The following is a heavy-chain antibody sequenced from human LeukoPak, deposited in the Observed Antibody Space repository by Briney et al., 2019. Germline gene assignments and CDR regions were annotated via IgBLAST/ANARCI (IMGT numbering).Heavy chain of an antibody. V-gene: IGHV3-30*04. D-gene: IGHD2-15*01. CDR2: ISYDGSNK. J-gene: IGHJ6*02. CDR3: AKDGGIRCSGGSCYNYGMDV. CDR1: GFTFSSYA. Sequence: GGSLRLSCAASGFTFSSYAMHWVRQALGKGLEWVAVISYDGSNKYYADSVKGRFTISRDNSKNTLYLQMNSLRAEDTAVYYCAKDGGIRCSGGSCYNYGMDVWGQGTTVTVSS.